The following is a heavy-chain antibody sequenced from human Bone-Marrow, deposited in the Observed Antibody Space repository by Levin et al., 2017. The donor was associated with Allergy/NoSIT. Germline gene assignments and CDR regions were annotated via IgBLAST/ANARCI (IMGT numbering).Heavy chain of an antibody. J-gene: IGHJ4*02. V-gene: IGHV4-39*01. CDR2: IYYSGST. D-gene: IGHD3-3*01. CDR3: ARLRGEYYDFWSGSG. Sequence: SQTLSLTCTVSGGSISSSSYYWGWIRQPPGKGLEWIGSIYYSGSTYYNPSLKSRVTISVDTSKNQFSLKLSSVTAADTAVYYCARLRGEYYDFWSGSGWGQGTLVTVSS. CDR1: GGSISSSSYY.